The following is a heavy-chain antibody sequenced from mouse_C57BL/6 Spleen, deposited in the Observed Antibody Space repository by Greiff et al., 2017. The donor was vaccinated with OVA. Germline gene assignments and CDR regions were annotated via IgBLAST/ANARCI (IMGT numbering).Heavy chain of an antibody. Sequence: QVQLQQPGAELVRPGSSVKLSCKASGYTFTSYWMDWVKQRPGQGLEWIGNIYPSDSETHYNQKFKDKATLTVDKSSSTAYMQLSSLTSEDSAVYYCARGNFGYGSSYWYFDVWGTGTTVTVSS. D-gene: IGHD1-1*01. CDR1: GYTFTSYW. V-gene: IGHV1-61*01. J-gene: IGHJ1*03. CDR3: ARGNFGYGSSYWYFDV. CDR2: IYPSDSET.